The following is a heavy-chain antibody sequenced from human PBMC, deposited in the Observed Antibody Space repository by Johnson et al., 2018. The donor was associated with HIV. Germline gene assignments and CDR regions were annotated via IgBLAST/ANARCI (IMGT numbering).Heavy chain of an antibody. Sequence: QVQLVESGGGVVQPGGSLRLSCAASRFTFSNYGMHWVRQAPDKGLELVAFIRYDGSNKYYVDSVKGRFTISRDNSKNTLYLQMNSLRTEDTAMYYGAKISRVVKTPEGPVIWGQGTMVTVAS. D-gene: IGHD2-2*01. CDR3: AKISRVVKTPEGPVI. V-gene: IGHV3-30*02. CDR1: RFTFSNYG. CDR2: IRYDGSNK. J-gene: IGHJ3*02.